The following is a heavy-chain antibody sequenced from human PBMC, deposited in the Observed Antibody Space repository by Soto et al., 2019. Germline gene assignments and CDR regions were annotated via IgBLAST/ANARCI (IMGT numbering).Heavy chain of an antibody. D-gene: IGHD3-10*01. J-gene: IGHJ4*02. V-gene: IGHV4-39*02. Sequence: QLQLQESGPGLVKPSETLSLTCTVSDASVNSKNMYWGWIRQSPGRGREWIGSVHNSRGTDYNPSLKSRVSVSVDTSRNDFYLDLSSVPAADTAVYYCVRVLSSPSAAGVWGQGALVTVSS. CDR1: DASVNSKNMY. CDR2: VHNSRGT. CDR3: VRVLSSPSAAGV.